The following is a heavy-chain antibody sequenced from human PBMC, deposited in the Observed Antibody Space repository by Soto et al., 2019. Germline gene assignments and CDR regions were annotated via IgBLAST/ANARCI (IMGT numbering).Heavy chain of an antibody. CDR3: VKDLGYSLFAMGGGMDV. CDR2: MSGSGGST. D-gene: IGHD3-3*02. CDR1: GFTFNNYA. J-gene: IGHJ6*02. Sequence: EVQLLESWGGFVQPGGSMRLSCVASGFTFNNYAMNWVRQAPGKGPEWVSVMSGSGGSTFYADSVRGRFTTSRDTSKHTVYLQMDRLRGEDTAIYYCVKDLGYSLFAMGGGMDVWGRVTTVTVSS. V-gene: IGHV3-23*01.